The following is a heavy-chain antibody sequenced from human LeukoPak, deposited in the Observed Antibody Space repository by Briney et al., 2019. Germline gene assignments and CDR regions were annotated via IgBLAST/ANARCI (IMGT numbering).Heavy chain of an antibody. V-gene: IGHV4-34*01. J-gene: IGHJ6*02. D-gene: IGHD3-22*01. CDR2: INHSGST. Sequence: SETLSLTCAVYGGSFSGYYWSWIRQPPGKGLEWIGEINHSGSTNYNPSLKSRVTISVDTSKNQFSLKLSSVTAADTAVYYCARVTGDSSGYDGMDVWGQGTTVTVSS. CDR1: GGSFSGYY. CDR3: ARVTGDSSGYDGMDV.